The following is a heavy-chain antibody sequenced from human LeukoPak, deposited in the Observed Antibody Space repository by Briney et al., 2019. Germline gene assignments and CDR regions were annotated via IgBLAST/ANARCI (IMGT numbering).Heavy chain of an antibody. D-gene: IGHD5-12*01. J-gene: IGHJ4*02. Sequence: GALRLSCAASGFTVSSNYMSWVRQAPGKGLEWVSVIYSGGSTYYAGSVKGRFTISRDNSKNTLYLQMNSLRAEDSAVYYCAAKGNGYTGTYVFAHWGRGTLVTVSS. CDR2: IYSGGST. CDR3: AAKGNGYTGTYVFAH. V-gene: IGHV3-53*01. CDR1: GFTVSSNY.